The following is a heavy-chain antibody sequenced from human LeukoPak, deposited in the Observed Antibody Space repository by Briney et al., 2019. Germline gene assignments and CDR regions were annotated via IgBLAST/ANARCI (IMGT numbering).Heavy chain of an antibody. CDR3: ARARGVILVNYCDY. D-gene: IGHD3-10*01. V-gene: IGHV1-2*02. CDR1: GYTFTSYD. Sequence: ASVKVSCKASGYTFTSYDINWVRQATGQGLEWMGWMNPNSGGTNYAQKFQGRVTMTRDTSISTAYMELNNLTSDDTAIYYCARARGVILVNYCDYWGQGTLVTVSS. J-gene: IGHJ4*02. CDR2: MNPNSGGT.